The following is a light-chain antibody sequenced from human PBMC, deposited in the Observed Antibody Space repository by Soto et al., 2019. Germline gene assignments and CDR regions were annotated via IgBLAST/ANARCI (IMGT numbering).Light chain of an antibody. CDR1: SSDVGGYNY. CDR3: SSYTSSSAPYV. V-gene: IGLV2-14*01. CDR2: DVS. J-gene: IGLJ1*01. Sequence: QSVLTQPASVSGSPGQSITISCTGTSSDVGGYNYVSWYQQEPGKAPKVMIYDVSNRPSGVSNRFSGSKSGNTASLTISGLQAEDEADYYCSSYTSSSAPYVFGTGTKVTVL.